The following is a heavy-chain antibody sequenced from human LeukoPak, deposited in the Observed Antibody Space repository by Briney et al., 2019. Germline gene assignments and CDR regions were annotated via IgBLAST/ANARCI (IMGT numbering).Heavy chain of an antibody. CDR3: AKGVSKYDFDY. CDR1: GFTFSSYW. V-gene: IGHV3-23*01. J-gene: IGHJ4*02. CDR2: ISGGT. Sequence: GGSLRLSCAASGFTFSSYWMSWVRQAPGKGLEWVSGISGGTYDADSVRGRFTISRDNSKNTLYLQVNSLRAEDTAVYYCAKGVSKYDFDYWGQGTLVTVSS. D-gene: IGHD4-11*01.